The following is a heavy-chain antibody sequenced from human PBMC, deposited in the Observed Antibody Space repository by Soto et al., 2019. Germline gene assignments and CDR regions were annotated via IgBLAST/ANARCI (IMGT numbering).Heavy chain of an antibody. CDR1: GGSISSSSYY. D-gene: IGHD2-21*01. J-gene: IGHJ4*02. V-gene: IGHV4-39*01. CDR2: IYYSGST. CDR3: ARQGDGLFDS. Sequence: QLQLQESGPGLVKPSETLSLTCTVSGGSISSSSYYLGWIRQPPGKGLAWIGSIYYSGSTYYNPSLKSRVTIPVYASKSQSSLKLSSVTAADTAVYYCARQGDGLFDSWGQGTLVTVSA.